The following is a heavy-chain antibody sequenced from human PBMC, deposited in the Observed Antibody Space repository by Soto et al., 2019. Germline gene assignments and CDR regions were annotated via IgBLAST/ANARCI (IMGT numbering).Heavy chain of an antibody. CDR3: ARSIVVVTALDY. J-gene: IGHJ4*02. Sequence: GASVKVSCKASGYTFTGYYMHWVRQAPGQGLEWMGWINPNSGGTNYSQKFQGRVIITRDTSASTAYMELSSLRSEDTAVYYCARSIVVVTALDYWGQGTLVTVSS. V-gene: IGHV1-2*02. CDR2: INPNSGGT. CDR1: GYTFTGYY. D-gene: IGHD2-21*02.